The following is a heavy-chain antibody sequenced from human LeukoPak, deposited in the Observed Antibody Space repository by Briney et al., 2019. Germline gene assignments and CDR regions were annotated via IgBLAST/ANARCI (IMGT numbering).Heavy chain of an antibody. J-gene: IGHJ6*02. Sequence: GGSLRLSCAASGFTFRNAWMNWVRQAPGKGLEWVSSISGSSGYIYYADSVKDRFTISRDNAENSLYLQMDSLRDEDTAVYYCARGRGYSSSSTDMDVWGRGTTVTVSS. CDR2: ISGSSGYI. CDR3: ARGRGYSSSSTDMDV. D-gene: IGHD6-6*01. V-gene: IGHV3-21*01. CDR1: GFTFRNAW.